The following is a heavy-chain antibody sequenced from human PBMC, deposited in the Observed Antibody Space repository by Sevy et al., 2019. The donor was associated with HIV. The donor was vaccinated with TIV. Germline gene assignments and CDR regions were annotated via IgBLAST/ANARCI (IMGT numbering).Heavy chain of an antibody. CDR2: VHSDDTT. CDR1: GFTVNSNY. V-gene: IGHV3-66*01. J-gene: IGHJ4*02. D-gene: IGHD5-18*01. CDR3: ARGKSGYGYALNY. Sequence: GGSLRLSCAASGFTVNSNYMTWVRQAPEKGLEGVSVVHSDDTTYHADSVKDRFTISSDNFKNTLYLHMSSLRAEDTAVYYCARGKSGYGYALNYWGQGTLVTVSS.